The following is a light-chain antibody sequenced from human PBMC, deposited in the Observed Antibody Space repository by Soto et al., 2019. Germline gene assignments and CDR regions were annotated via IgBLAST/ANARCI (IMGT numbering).Light chain of an antibody. Sequence: QSVLTQPPSVSGAPGQRVTICCTGSSSNIGARFDVHWYQLLPGTAPKLLIYDNNNRPSGVPDRFSGSKSGTSASLAITGLQAEDEADYYCQSYDSSLSGYVFGTGTKVTVL. V-gene: IGLV1-40*01. CDR2: DNN. CDR3: QSYDSSLSGYV. CDR1: SSNIGARFD. J-gene: IGLJ1*01.